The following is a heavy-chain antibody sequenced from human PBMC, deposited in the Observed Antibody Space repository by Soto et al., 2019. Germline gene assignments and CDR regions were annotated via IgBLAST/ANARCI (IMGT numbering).Heavy chain of an antibody. J-gene: IGHJ6*02. D-gene: IGHD2-15*01. CDR1: GGSISSGGYY. Sequence: QVQLQESGPGLVKPSQTLSLTCTVSGGSISSGGYYWSWIRQHPGKGLEWIGYIYYSGSTYYNPSLKSRVTISVDTSKNQFSLKLSSVTAADTAVYYCAREARVAYYDYGMDVWGQGTTVTVSS. CDR3: AREARVAYYDYGMDV. CDR2: IYYSGST. V-gene: IGHV4-31*03.